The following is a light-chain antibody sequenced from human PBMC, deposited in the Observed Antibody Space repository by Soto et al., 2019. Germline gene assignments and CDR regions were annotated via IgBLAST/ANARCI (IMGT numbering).Light chain of an antibody. CDR3: CSYAGSSTLDVV. CDR2: EVS. V-gene: IGLV2-23*02. J-gene: IGLJ2*01. Sequence: QSALTQPASVSGSPGQSITISCTGTSSDVGSYNLVSWYQQHSGKAPKLMIYEVSKRPSGVSNRFSGSKSGNTASLTISGLQAEDEADYYCCSYAGSSTLDVVFGGGTKLTVL. CDR1: SSDVGSYNL.